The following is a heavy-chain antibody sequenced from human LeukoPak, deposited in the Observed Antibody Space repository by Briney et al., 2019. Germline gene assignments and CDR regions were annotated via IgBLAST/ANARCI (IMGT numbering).Heavy chain of an antibody. V-gene: IGHV3-15*01. CDR3: TTEGYGSGKELVVHRYFDH. J-gene: IGHJ4*02. CDR2: IKSKTDTGTP. D-gene: IGHD3-10*01. Sequence: PGGSLRLSCAASGFTFSNAWMNWVRQAPGKGLEWVGRIKSKTDTGTPDYAAPVKGRFAISRDDAKNTLYLQMKNVKTEDTAVYYCTTEGYGSGKELVVHRYFDHWGQGALVTVSS. CDR1: GFTFSNAW.